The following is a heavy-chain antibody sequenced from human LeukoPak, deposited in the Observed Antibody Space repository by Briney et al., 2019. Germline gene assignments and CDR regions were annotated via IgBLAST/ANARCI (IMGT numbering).Heavy chain of an antibody. CDR3: ARHEVMDIGDWFDP. CDR1: GGSFSGYY. CDR2: IYYSGST. Sequence: SETLSLTCAVYGGSFSGYYWGWIRQPPGKGLEWIGSIYYSGSTYYNPSLKSRVTISVDTSKNQFSLKLSSVTAADTAVYYCARHEVMDIGDWFDPWGQGTLVTVSS. J-gene: IGHJ5*02. D-gene: IGHD2-2*03. V-gene: IGHV4-39*01.